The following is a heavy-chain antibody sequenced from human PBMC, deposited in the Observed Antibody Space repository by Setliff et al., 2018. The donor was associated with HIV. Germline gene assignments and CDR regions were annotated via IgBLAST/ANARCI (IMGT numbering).Heavy chain of an antibody. CDR2: INHSGST. CDR3: ARLGYSGSLVGAFDI. CDR1: GGSFSGYY. D-gene: IGHD1-26*01. Sequence: NPSETLSLTCAVYGGSFSGYYWSWIRQPPGKGLEWIGEINHSGSTNYNPSLKSRVTISVDTSKNQFSLNLTPVTAADTAVYYCARLGYSGSLVGAFDIWGQGTMVTVSS. J-gene: IGHJ3*02. V-gene: IGHV4-34*01.